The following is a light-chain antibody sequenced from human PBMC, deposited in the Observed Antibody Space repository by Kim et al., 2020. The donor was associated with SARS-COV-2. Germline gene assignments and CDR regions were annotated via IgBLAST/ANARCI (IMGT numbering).Light chain of an antibody. Sequence: GKTVTISCPRSSGNIASSYVQWYQPRPGSSPTTLIYEDNQRTPGVPERFSGSVDSSSNSASLTISGLKTEDEADYFCQSYDDFNRVFGGGTQLTVL. V-gene: IGLV6-57*01. CDR3: QSYDDFNRV. CDR2: EDN. J-gene: IGLJ3*02. CDR1: SGNIASSY.